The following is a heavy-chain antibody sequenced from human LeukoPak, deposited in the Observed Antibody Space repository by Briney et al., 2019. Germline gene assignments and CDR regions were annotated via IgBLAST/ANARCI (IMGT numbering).Heavy chain of an antibody. J-gene: IGHJ3*01. V-gene: IGHV3-23*01. CDR2: ISVSDDGQ. CDR3: AKGFREPSSSSLYSAFDV. CDR1: GGSISGYY. D-gene: IGHD6-13*01. Sequence: PSETLSLTCTVSGGSISGYYWSWVRQPQGKGLEWVSTISVSDDGQYYADSVKGRFTISRDNSKNILYLQMDTLRADDTAIYFCAKGFREPSSSSLYSAFDVWGQGTMVTVSS.